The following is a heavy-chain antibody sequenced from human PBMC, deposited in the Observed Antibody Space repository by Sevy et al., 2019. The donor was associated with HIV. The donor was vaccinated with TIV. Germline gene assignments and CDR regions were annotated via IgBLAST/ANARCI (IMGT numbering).Heavy chain of an antibody. CDR3: ARKGDYYYYGMDV. D-gene: IGHD3-16*01. J-gene: IGHJ6*02. Sequence: GESLKISCAASGFTVSSNYMSWVRQAPGKGLEWVSVIYSGGSTYYADSVKGRFTTSRDNSKNTLYLQMNSLRAEDTAVYYCARKGDYYYYGMDVWGQGTTVTVSS. CDR1: GFTVSSNY. V-gene: IGHV3-53*01. CDR2: IYSGGST.